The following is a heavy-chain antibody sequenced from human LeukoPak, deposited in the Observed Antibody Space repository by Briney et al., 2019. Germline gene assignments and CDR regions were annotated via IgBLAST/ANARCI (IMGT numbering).Heavy chain of an antibody. CDR1: GXSISSYY. V-gene: IGHV4-59*01. J-gene: IGHJ4*02. CDR2: IYYSGNT. CDR3: ARGPSSGYSYG. Sequence: SETLSLTCTVSGXSISSYYGGWIRQPPGKGLEWIGYIYYSGNTNYNPSLKSRVTISVDTSKNQFSLNLSSVTAADTAVYYCARGPSSGYSYGWGQGTLVTVSS. D-gene: IGHD5-18*01.